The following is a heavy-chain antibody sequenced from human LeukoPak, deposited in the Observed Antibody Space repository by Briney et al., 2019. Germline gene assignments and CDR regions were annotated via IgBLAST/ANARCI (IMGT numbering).Heavy chain of an antibody. CDR1: GFPFDDYT. J-gene: IGHJ6*02. D-gene: IGHD5-18*01. Sequence: QPGGSLRLSCAASGFPFDDYTMHWVRQAPGKGLEWVSLISWDGGSTYYADSVKGRFTISRDNSKNSLYLQMNSLRTEDTALYYCAKEAKTAMVWYYYGMDVWGQGTTVTVSS. CDR3: AKEAKTAMVWYYYGMDV. CDR2: ISWDGGST. V-gene: IGHV3-43*01.